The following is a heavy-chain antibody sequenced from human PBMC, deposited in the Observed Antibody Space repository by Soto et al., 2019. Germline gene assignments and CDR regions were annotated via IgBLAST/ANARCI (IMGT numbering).Heavy chain of an antibody. J-gene: IGHJ4*02. Sequence: GGSLRLSCAASGFTFSSYGMHWVRQAPGKGLEWVATIPYDGSSEYYADSVKGRFTISRDNSENTVYLQMNSLRPEDTAVYYCALRGGAIRFFFDYWGQGTLVTVSS. CDR3: ALRGGAIRFFFDY. CDR1: GFTFSSYG. D-gene: IGHD3-16*01. V-gene: IGHV3-30*03. CDR2: IPYDGSSE.